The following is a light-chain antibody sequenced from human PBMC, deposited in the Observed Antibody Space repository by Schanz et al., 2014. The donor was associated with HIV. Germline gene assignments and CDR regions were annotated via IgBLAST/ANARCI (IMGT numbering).Light chain of an antibody. CDR2: EVT. V-gene: IGLV2-23*02. Sequence: QSALTQPASISGSPGQSITISCTGTSSDVGSYNLVSWYQQHPGKAPKLMIYEVTRRPSGLSNRFSGSKSGNTASLTISGXXXXDEADYYCCSYAGSSTYVVFGGGTKLTVL. CDR3: CSYAGSSTYVV. J-gene: IGLJ2*01. CDR1: SSDVGSYNL.